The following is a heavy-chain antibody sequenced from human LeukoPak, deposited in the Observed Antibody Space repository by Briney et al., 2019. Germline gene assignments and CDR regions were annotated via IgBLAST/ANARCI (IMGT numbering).Heavy chain of an antibody. CDR1: GGSISSSNYY. V-gene: IGHV4-39*01. CDR2: IYYSGST. Sequence: KPSETLSLTCTVSGGSISSSNYYWGWIRQPPGKGLEWIGSIYYSGSTYYSPSLKSRVTISVDTSKNQFSLKLTSVTAADTAVYYCAHFKGGSFDFWGQGTMVTVSS. J-gene: IGHJ3*01. CDR3: AHFKGGSFDF. D-gene: IGHD1-26*01.